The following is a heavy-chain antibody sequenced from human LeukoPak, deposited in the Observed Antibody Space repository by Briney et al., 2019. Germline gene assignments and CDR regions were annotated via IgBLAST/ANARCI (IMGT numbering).Heavy chain of an antibody. CDR1: GGSISSSSYY. Sequence: SETLSLTCTVSGGSISSSSYYWGWIRQPPGKGLAWIGSIYYSGSTYYNPSLKSRVTISVDTSKNQFSLKLSSVTAADTAVYYCARQLGYYYDSSGYYLTGYFDYWGQGTLVTVSS. J-gene: IGHJ4*02. CDR2: IYYSGST. D-gene: IGHD3-22*01. CDR3: ARQLGYYYDSSGYYLTGYFDY. V-gene: IGHV4-39*01.